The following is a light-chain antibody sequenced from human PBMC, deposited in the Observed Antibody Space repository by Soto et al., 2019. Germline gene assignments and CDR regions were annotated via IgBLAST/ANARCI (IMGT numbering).Light chain of an antibody. CDR2: DAS. Sequence: DIQMTQSPSSLSASVGDRVSITCQASQDISNYLNWYQQKLGKAPKLLIYDASNLETGVPSRFSGSGSGTDFTFTISSLQPEDIATYYCQQYSYLITFGQGTRLEI. CDR1: QDISNY. J-gene: IGKJ5*01. V-gene: IGKV1-33*01. CDR3: QQYSYLIT.